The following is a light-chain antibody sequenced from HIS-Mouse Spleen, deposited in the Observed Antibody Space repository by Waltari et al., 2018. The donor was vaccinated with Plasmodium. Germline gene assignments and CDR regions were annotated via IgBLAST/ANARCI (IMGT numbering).Light chain of an antibody. CDR3: YSTDSSGNHRV. V-gene: IGLV3-10*01. J-gene: IGLJ3*02. CDR2: EDS. CDR1: ALPNNY. Sequence: SYELTQPPSVSVSPRQPASLSCSEDALPNNYTSWYQQKSGQAPVLVIYEDSKRPSGIPERFSGSSSGTMATLTISGAQVEDEADYYCYSTDSSGNHRVFGGGTKLTVL.